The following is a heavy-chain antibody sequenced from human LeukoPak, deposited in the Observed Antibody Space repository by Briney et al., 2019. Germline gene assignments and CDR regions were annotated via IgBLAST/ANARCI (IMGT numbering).Heavy chain of an antibody. CDR1: GFSVSTNY. J-gene: IGHJ4*02. D-gene: IGHD2-21*01. CDR2: LCSNTNT. CDR3: ASGEQHLIVVY. V-gene: IGHV3-66*01. Sequence: GGSLRLSCAASGFSVSTNYMSWVRQAPGKGLEWASVLCSNTNTYYADSVKGRFTISRDDSKNTLYLQVNSLRVEDTAVYYCASGEQHLIVVYWGQGTLVTVSS.